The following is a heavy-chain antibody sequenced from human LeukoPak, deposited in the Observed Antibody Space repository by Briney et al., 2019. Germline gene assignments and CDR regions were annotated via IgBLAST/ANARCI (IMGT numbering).Heavy chain of an antibody. CDR3: ARVDFWSGYCDH. J-gene: IGHJ5*02. V-gene: IGHV3-7*01. CDR1: GFTVSSNY. Sequence: GGSLRLSCAGSGFTVSSNYMSWVRQAPGKGLEWVANIKQDGSEKYYVDSVKGRFTISRDNAKNSLYLQMNRLRAEDTAVYYCARVDFWSGYCDHWGQGTLVTVSS. CDR2: IKQDGSEK. D-gene: IGHD3-3*01.